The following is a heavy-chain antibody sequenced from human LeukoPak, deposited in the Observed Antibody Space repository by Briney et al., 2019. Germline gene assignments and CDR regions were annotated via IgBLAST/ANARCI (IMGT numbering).Heavy chain of an antibody. CDR2: IYYSGST. CDR3: ARGTIFGPMSYFDY. J-gene: IGHJ4*02. Sequence: PSETLSLTCTVSGGSVSSGSYYWNWIRQPPGKGLEWIGYIYYSGSTNYNPSLKSRVTISVDTSKNQFSLKLSSVTAADTAVYYCARGTIFGPMSYFDYWGQGTLVTVSS. V-gene: IGHV4-61*01. D-gene: IGHD3-3*01. CDR1: GGSVSSGSYY.